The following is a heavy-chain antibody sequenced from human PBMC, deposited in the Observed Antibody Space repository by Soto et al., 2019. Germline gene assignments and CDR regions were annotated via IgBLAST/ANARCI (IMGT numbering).Heavy chain of an antibody. CDR2: NNPINGDT. CDR1: GYIYTAYY. D-gene: IGHD3-16*01. Sequence: QVHLVQSGAEVKKPGASVKVSCKSSGYIYTAYYIHWVRQAPGQGLEWMGWNNPINGDTNHAQKFQGRVTMTRDASITTAYMELMNLGFDDTAVYYCARGRPGGEPKGHWGQGTLVTASS. V-gene: IGHV1-2*02. CDR3: ARGRPGGEPKGH. J-gene: IGHJ4*02.